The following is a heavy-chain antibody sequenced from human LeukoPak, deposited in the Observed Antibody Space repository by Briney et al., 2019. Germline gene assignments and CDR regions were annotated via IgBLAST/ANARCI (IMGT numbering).Heavy chain of an antibody. CDR1: GGTFSIYA. CDR3: ASGTEEYSKSSGWFDP. CDR2: IIPLFGTP. D-gene: IGHD6-6*01. V-gene: IGHV1-69*13. J-gene: IGHJ5*02. Sequence: ASVKVSCKASGGTFSIYAIDWVRQAPGQGLEWMGGIIPLFGTPNYAQKFQGRVTITADESTNTAYMELNSLRSEDTAVYYCASGTEEYSKSSGWFDPWGQGTLVIVSS.